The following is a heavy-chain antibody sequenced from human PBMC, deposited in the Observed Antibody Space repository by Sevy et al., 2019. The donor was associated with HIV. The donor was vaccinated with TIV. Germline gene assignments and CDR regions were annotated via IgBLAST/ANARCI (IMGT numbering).Heavy chain of an antibody. J-gene: IGHJ5*02. CDR2: INPNSGGR. D-gene: IGHD3-22*01. CDR1: GYTFTGYS. Sequence: ASVKVSCKASGYTFTGYSMHWVRQAPGQGLEWMGWINPNSGGRNYAQTFQGRVTMTRDTSISTAYMELSRLRSGDTAVYFCARVWNSDYYDSSGPNWFDTWGQGTLVTVSS. CDR3: ARVWNSDYYDSSGPNWFDT. V-gene: IGHV1-2*02.